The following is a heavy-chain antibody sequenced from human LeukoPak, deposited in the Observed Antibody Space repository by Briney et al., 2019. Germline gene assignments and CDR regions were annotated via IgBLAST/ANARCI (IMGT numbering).Heavy chain of an antibody. V-gene: IGHV1-69*13. CDR3: ARRSSSWYSAFDI. CDR1: GGTFSSYA. J-gene: IGHJ3*02. D-gene: IGHD6-13*01. CDR2: IIPIFGTA. Sequence: SVKVSCKASGGTFSSYAISWVRQAPGQGLEWMGGIIPIFGTANYAQKFQGRVTITADESTSTAYMELSSLRAENTAVYFCARRSSSWYSAFDIWGQGTMVTVSS.